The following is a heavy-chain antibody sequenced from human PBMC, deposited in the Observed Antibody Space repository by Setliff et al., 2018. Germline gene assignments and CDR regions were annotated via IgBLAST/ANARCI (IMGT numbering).Heavy chain of an antibody. Sequence: VASVKVSCKTSGFMFSTYGLSWVRQAPGQGPEWIGCISGYTGDTNYAPKFQDRVTLTIDPSSTTAYMELRSLKFDDTAFYYCARSSAPSVVLAADFDYWGQGTLVTVSS. D-gene: IGHD2-21*01. CDR2: ISGYTGDT. J-gene: IGHJ4*02. CDR3: ARSSAPSVVLAADFDY. CDR1: GFMFSTYG. V-gene: IGHV1-18*01.